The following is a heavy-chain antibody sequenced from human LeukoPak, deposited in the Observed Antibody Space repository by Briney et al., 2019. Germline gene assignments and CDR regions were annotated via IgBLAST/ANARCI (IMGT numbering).Heavy chain of an antibody. CDR1: GGSFSGYY. J-gene: IGHJ4*02. Sequence: SETLSLTCAVYGGSFSGYYWSWIRQPPGKGLGWIGEINHSGSTNYNPSLKSRVTISVDTSKNQFSLKLSSVTAADTAVYYCARGKRYYYGSGRFDYWGQGTLVTVSS. CDR2: INHSGST. V-gene: IGHV4-34*01. CDR3: ARGKRYYYGSGRFDY. D-gene: IGHD3-10*01.